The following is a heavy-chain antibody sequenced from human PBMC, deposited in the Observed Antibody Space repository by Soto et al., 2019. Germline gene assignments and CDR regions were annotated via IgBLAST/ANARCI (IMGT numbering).Heavy chain of an antibody. CDR2: ISSSSSTI. Sequence: PGGSLRLSCAASGFTFSSYSMNWVRQAPGKGLEWVSYISSSSSTIYYADSVKGRFTIPRDNAKNSLYLQMNSLRDEDTAVYYCARDRYYYGSGSYLFAFDIWGQGTMVTVSS. D-gene: IGHD3-10*01. CDR1: GFTFSSYS. CDR3: ARDRYYYGSGSYLFAFDI. V-gene: IGHV3-48*02. J-gene: IGHJ3*02.